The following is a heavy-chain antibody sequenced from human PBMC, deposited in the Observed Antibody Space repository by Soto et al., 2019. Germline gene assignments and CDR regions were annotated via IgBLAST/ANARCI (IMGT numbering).Heavy chain of an antibody. Sequence: SETLSLTCTVSGGSISSGGYYWSWIRQHPGKGLEWIGYIYYSGSTYYNPSLKSRVTISVDTSKNQFSLKLSSVTAADTAVYYCARGPDIVVVPAAITFDCWGQGTLVTVSS. CDR3: ARGPDIVVVPAAITFDC. CDR1: GGSISSGGYY. J-gene: IGHJ4*02. D-gene: IGHD2-2*01. CDR2: IYYSGST. V-gene: IGHV4-31*03.